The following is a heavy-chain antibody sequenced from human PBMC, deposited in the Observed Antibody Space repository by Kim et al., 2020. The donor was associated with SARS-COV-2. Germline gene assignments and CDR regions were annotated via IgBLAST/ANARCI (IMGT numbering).Heavy chain of an antibody. CDR3: AKDPHVRSSWSC. D-gene: IGHD6-19*01. V-gene: IGHV3-23*01. J-gene: IGHJ4*02. CDR1: GFTFSSYA. Sequence: GGSLRLSCAASGFTFSSYAMSWVRQAPGKGLEWVSAISGSGGSTFYADSVKGRFTISRDNSKNTLYLQMNSLRAEDTAVYYCAKDPHVRSSWSCCGQGTLVTVSS. CDR2: ISGSGGST.